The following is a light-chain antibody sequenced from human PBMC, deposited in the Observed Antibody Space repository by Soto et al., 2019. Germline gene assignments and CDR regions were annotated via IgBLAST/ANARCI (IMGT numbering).Light chain of an antibody. CDR3: QRYNNWPLT. CDR2: GAP. CDR1: QTINSGY. V-gene: IGKV3-20*01. Sequence: IVFSQSPGTQTFSPLGRPPPPRRASQTINSGYLAWYQQKPRQAPRLLIYGAPSRATGVPDRFSGSGSGTDFTLNISKLEPEDFAVYYCQRYNNWPLTFGGGTKGEIK. J-gene: IGKJ4*01.